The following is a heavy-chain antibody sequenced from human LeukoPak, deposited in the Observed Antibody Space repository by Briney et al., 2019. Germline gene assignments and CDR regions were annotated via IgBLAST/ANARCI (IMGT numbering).Heavy chain of an antibody. CDR3: ARFGGSYSSVFDY. D-gene: IGHD3-16*01. V-gene: IGHV1-2*02. CDR1: GYTFTGYY. CDR2: INPNSGGT. J-gene: IGHJ4*02. Sequence: ASVKVSCKASGYTFTGYYMHWVRQAPGQGLEWMGWINPNSGGTNYAQKFQGRVTMTRDTSISTAYMELSRLRSDDTAVYYCARFGGSYSSVFDYWGQGTLVTVSS.